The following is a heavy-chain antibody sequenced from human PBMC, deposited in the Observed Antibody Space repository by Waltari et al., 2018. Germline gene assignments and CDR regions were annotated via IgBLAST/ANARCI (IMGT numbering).Heavy chain of an antibody. CDR3: ARPVSGYYRNDAFDI. J-gene: IGHJ3*02. D-gene: IGHD3-3*01. V-gene: IGHV1-3*01. CDR2: INAGNGNT. CDR1: GYTFTSYA. Sequence: QVQLVQSGAEVKKPGASVKVSCKASGYTFTSYAMHWVRQAPGQRLEWMGWINAGNGNTKYSQKFQGRVTITRDTSASTAYMELSSLRSEDTAVYYCARPVSGYYRNDAFDIWGQGTMVTVSS.